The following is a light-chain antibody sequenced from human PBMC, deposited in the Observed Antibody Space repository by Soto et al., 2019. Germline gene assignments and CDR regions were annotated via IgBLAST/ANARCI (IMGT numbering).Light chain of an antibody. CDR1: QSINSN. CDR2: GAS. J-gene: IGKJ1*01. CDR3: HQYSYWPRT. Sequence: EIVMTQSPATLSVSPGERATLSCRASQSINSNLAWFHQKPGQAPRLLIYGASTRATGIPARFSGSRSGTDFTLTISSLQSEDFGIYYCHQYSYWPRTFGHGTKVEIK. V-gene: IGKV3-15*01.